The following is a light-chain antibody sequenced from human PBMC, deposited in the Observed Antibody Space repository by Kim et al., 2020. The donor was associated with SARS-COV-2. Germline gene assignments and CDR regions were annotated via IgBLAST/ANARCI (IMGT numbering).Light chain of an antibody. V-gene: IGKV3-11*02. CDR3: QQRSSWPRIT. J-gene: IGKJ4*01. CDR2: DAS. Sequence: STGKRATLYCKASKSVGSCLAKYLKSPSQAPRLVKYDASSRATGITTRFSGSGSGREFTLTISNLEPKNFAVYHCQQRSSWPRITFGGGTKV. CDR1: KSVGSC.